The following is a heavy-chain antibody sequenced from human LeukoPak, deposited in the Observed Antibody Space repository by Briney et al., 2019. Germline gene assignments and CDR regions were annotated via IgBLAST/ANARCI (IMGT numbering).Heavy chain of an antibody. CDR3: ATAAIPQYYYDSSGYYYFDY. CDR1: GFTFSSYA. V-gene: IGHV3-23*01. Sequence: GGSLRLSCAASGFTFSSYAMSWVRQAPGKGLEWVSAISGSGGSTYYADSVKGRFTISRDNSKNTLYLQMNSLRAEDTAVYYCATAAIPQYYYDSSGYYYFDYWGQGTLVTVSS. D-gene: IGHD3-22*01. CDR2: ISGSGGST. J-gene: IGHJ4*02.